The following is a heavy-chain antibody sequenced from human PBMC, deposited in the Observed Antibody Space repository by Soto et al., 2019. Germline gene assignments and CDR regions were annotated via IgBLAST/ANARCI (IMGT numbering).Heavy chain of an antibody. J-gene: IGHJ3*02. Sequence: ASVKVSCKASGYTFTSYDINWVRQATGQGLEWMGWMNPNSGNTGYAQKFQGRVTMTRNTSISTAYMELSSLRSEDTAVYYCASVYYYDSSGYPGDAFDIWGQGTMFTVSS. CDR2: MNPNSGNT. CDR3: ASVYYYDSSGYPGDAFDI. CDR1: GYTFTSYD. V-gene: IGHV1-8*01. D-gene: IGHD3-22*01.